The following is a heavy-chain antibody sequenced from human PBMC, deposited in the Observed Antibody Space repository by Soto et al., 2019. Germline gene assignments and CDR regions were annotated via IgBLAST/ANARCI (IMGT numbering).Heavy chain of an antibody. CDR3: TRAYDNSRYWFDP. J-gene: IGHJ5*02. Sequence: GGSLRLSCSASGFNFDEIAMSWFRQAPGKGLEWVGLIRSTVYGETTEYAASVEGRFTISRDNSKRITYLQMNSLKTDDTAVYYCTRAYDNSRYWFDPWGQGTLVTAPQ. D-gene: IGHD3-22*01. CDR2: IRSTVYGETT. CDR1: GFNFDEIA. V-gene: IGHV3-49*03.